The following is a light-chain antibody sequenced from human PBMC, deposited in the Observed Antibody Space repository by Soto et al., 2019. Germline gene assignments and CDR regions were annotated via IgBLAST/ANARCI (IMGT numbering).Light chain of an antibody. CDR3: QQRTNWPPPFT. CDR2: DAS. Sequence: EVVLTQSPATLSLSPGERATLSCRASHNLATYLAWYQHKPGQPPRLLIYDASNRATGVPARFSGSGSGTHFTLTISSLEPEDFAVYYCQQRTNWPPPFTFGQGTRLEIK. V-gene: IGKV3-11*01. J-gene: IGKJ5*01. CDR1: HNLATY.